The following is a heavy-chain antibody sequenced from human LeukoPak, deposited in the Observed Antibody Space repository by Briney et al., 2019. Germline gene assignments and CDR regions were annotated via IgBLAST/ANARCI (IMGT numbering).Heavy chain of an antibody. J-gene: IGHJ4*02. CDR1: GFTFSSYA. CDR2: ISGSGGST. Sequence: GGSLRLYCAASGFTFSSYAMSWVRQAPGKGLEWVSAISGSGGSTYYADSVKGRFTISRDNSKNTLYLQMNSLRAEDTAVYYCAKGHAIYSSGYYYNYWGQGTLVTVSS. CDR3: AKGHAIYSSGYYYNY. D-gene: IGHD3-22*01. V-gene: IGHV3-23*01.